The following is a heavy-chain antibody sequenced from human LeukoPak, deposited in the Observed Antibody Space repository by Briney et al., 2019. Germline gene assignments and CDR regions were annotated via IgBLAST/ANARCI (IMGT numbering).Heavy chain of an antibody. D-gene: IGHD3-22*01. CDR3: ARGRDYYDID. CDR1: GGSISSSSYY. V-gene: IGHV4-39*07. CDR2: IYYSGST. J-gene: IGHJ4*02. Sequence: SETLSLTCTVSGGSISSSSYYWGWIRQPPGKGLEWIGSIYYSGSTYYNPSLKSRVTISVDTSKNQFSLKLSSVTAADTAVYYCARGRDYYDIDWGQGTLVTVSS.